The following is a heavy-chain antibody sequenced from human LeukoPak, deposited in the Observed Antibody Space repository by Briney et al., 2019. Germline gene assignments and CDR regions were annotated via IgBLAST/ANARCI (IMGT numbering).Heavy chain of an antibody. CDR3: AKAIRGYSGYDSGVY. CDR2: ISGSGGST. V-gene: IGHV3-23*01. D-gene: IGHD5-12*01. Sequence: GGSLRLSCAASGFTFSSYVMSWVRQAPGKGLEWVSAISGSGGSTYYADSVKGRFTISRDNSKNTLYLQMNSLRAEDTAVYYCAKAIRGYSGYDSGVYWGQGTLVTVSS. J-gene: IGHJ4*02. CDR1: GFTFSSYV.